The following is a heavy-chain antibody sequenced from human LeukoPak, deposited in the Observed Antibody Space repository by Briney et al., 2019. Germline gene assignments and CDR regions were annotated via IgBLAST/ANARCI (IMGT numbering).Heavy chain of an antibody. CDR3: ASHDYYDSSGYPLD. D-gene: IGHD3-22*01. J-gene: IGHJ4*02. Sequence: GGSLRLSCAAPGFTFASYAMSWVRQAPGKGLEWVSCITGTGGSTYYADSVKGRFTISRDKSKNTLYLEMNSLRAEDTAVYYCASHDYYDSSGYPLDWGQGTLVTVSS. CDR1: GFTFASYA. V-gene: IGHV3-23*01. CDR2: ITGTGGST.